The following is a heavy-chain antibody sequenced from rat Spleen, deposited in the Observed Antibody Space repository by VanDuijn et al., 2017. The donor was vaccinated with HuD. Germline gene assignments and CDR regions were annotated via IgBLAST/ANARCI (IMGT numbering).Heavy chain of an antibody. J-gene: IGHJ2*01. Sequence: EVELVESGGGLVQPGRSMKLSCAASGFTFRDYYMAWVRQAPTKGLEWGASISIGGGNIYFRDSVKGRFSISRDNAKSTLYLQMDSLRSEDTATYYCARKYSGYNSHYFDYWGQGVMVTVSS. CDR2: ISIGGGNI. CDR1: GFTFRDYY. D-gene: IGHD1-9*01. CDR3: ARKYSGYNSHYFDY. V-gene: IGHV5-25*01.